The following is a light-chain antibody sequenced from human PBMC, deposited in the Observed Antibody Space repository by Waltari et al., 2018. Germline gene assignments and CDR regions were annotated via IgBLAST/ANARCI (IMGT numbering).Light chain of an antibody. CDR2: KAS. V-gene: IGKV1-5*03. CDR1: QSLSNW. J-gene: IGKJ1*01. Sequence: DIQMTQSPSTLSASVGDRVTITCRASQSLSNWLAWYQQKPGKAPKGLIYKASTLESGVPSRFSGSGSGTEFTLTISSLQPDDFATYYCQQYRKLWTFGQGTKVEIK. CDR3: QQYRKLWT.